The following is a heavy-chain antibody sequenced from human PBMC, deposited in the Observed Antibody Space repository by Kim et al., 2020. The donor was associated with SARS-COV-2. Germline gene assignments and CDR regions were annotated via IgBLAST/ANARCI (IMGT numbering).Heavy chain of an antibody. CDR3: ARPRVPGYSYGSAFDY. J-gene: IGHJ4*02. Sequence: SVKVSCKASGGTFSSYAISWVRQAPGQGLEWMGRIIPILGIANYAQKFQGRVTITADKSTSTAYMELSSLISEDTAVYYCARPRVPGYSYGSAFDYWGQGTLVTVSS. D-gene: IGHD5-18*01. CDR2: IIPILGIA. CDR1: GGTFSSYA. V-gene: IGHV1-69*04.